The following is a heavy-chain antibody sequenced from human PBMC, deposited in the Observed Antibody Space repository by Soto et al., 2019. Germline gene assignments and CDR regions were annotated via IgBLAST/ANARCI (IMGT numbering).Heavy chain of an antibody. J-gene: IGHJ4*02. CDR3: ASSSGAGSRAY. CDR2: ISSGGDST. Sequence: EVQLLESGGGFVQPGGSLRLSCAASGFTFSSYAMNWVRQAPGKGLQWVSSISSGGDSTYYADSVRGRFTFSRDNSKNTLYLQMDSLRAEDAGLYYCASSSGAGSRAYWGQGTLVTVSS. D-gene: IGHD3-10*01. CDR1: GFTFSSYA. V-gene: IGHV3-23*01.